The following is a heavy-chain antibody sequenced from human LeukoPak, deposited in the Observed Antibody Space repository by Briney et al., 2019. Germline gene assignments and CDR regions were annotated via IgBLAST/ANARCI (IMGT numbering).Heavy chain of an antibody. V-gene: IGHV5-51*01. Sequence: GESLKISCKGSGYSFTSYWIAWVRQMPGEGLEWMGIIYPGDFDTRYSPSFQGQVTIAADKSITTALLQWSSLKASDTAMYYCARGGTAGTPRDFDTWGQGTMVTVSS. D-gene: IGHD1-1*01. CDR3: ARGGTAGTPRDFDT. CDR2: IYPGDFDT. CDR1: GYSFTSYW. J-gene: IGHJ3*02.